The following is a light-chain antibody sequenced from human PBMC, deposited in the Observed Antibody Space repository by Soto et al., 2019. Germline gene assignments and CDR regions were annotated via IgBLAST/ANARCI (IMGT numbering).Light chain of an antibody. CDR2: AAS. J-gene: IGKJ1*01. CDR1: QGISSY. CDR3: QQYYSYPTWT. V-gene: IGKV1-8*01. Sequence: AIRMTQSPSSFSASTGDRVTITCRASQGISSYLAWYQQKPGKAPKLLIYAASTLQSGVPSRLSGSGSGTDFTLTISCLQSEDFATYYCQQYYSYPTWTFGQGTKVEIK.